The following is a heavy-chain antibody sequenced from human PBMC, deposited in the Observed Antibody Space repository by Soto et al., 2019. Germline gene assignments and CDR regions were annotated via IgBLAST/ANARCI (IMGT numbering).Heavy chain of an antibody. CDR1: GFTFSTYA. J-gene: IGHJ4*02. CDR3: AKGDSSGWYNVGILFDY. V-gene: IGHV3-23*01. CDR2: IRPNGGNA. D-gene: IGHD6-19*01. Sequence: PGGSLRLSCVASGFTFSTYAMDWVRQAPGKGLEWVGVIRPNGGNAHYADSVKGRFTISRDNSKNTLYLQMNSLRAEDTAVYYCAKGDSSGWYNVGILFDYWGQGTLVTVSS.